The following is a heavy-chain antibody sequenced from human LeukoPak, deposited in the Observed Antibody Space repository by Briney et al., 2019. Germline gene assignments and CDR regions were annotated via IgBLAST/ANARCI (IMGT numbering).Heavy chain of an antibody. CDR2: IYYSGST. V-gene: IGHV4-39*01. J-gene: IGHJ4*02. CDR1: GGSISSSSYY. Sequence: SETLSLTCTVSGGSISSSSYYWGWIRQPPGKGLEWIGSIYYSGSTYYNPSLKSRVTISVDTSKNQFSLKLSSVPAADTAVYYCARHPNPYYYDSSGYPFDYWGQGTLVTVSS. CDR3: ARHPNPYYYDSSGYPFDY. D-gene: IGHD3-22*01.